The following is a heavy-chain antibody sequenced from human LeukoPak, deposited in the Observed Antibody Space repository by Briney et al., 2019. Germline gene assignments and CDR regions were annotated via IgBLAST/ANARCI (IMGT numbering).Heavy chain of an antibody. D-gene: IGHD1-26*01. CDR2: INPSGGST. Sequence: ASVKVSCKASGYTFTSYYMHWVRQAPGQGLEWMGIINPSGGSTSYAQKFQGRVTMTRDTSTSTVYMELSSLRSEDTAVYYCARRGGGATKREYYFDYWGQGTLVTVSS. J-gene: IGHJ4*02. CDR3: ARRGGGATKREYYFDY. CDR1: GYTFTSYY. V-gene: IGHV1-46*01.